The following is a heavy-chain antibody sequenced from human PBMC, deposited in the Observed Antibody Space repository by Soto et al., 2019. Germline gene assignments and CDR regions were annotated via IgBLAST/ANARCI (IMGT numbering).Heavy chain of an antibody. CDR2: IWPGDSDT. J-gene: IGHJ4*02. CDR3: ARPFDSSGWNDY. V-gene: IGHV5-51*07. CDR1: GYSFTIYC. Sequence: ESLKISCKGSGYSFTIYCIGWVHQMPGKGLEWMGIIWPGDSDTRYSPSFQGQVTISADKSINTAYLQWNSLKASDTAMYYCARPFDSSGWNDYWGQGTQVTVSS. D-gene: IGHD6-19*01.